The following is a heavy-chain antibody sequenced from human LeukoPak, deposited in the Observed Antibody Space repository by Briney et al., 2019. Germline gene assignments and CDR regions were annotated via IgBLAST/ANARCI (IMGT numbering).Heavy chain of an antibody. CDR2: IIPIFGTA. CDR3: ARIDPGGRFGAFDI. D-gene: IGHD3-16*01. Sequence: SVKVSCKASVGTFSSYAISWVRQAPGQGLEWMGGIIPIFGTANYAQKFQGRVTITADESTSTANMELRSLRSEDTAVYYCARIDPGGRFGAFDIWGQGTMVTVSS. V-gene: IGHV1-69*01. J-gene: IGHJ3*02. CDR1: VGTFSSYA.